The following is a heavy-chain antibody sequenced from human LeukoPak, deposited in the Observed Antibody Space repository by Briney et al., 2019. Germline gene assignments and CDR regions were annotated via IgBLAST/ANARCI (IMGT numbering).Heavy chain of an antibody. V-gene: IGHV1-2*02. CDR1: GYTLTGYY. D-gene: IGHD3-16*01. Sequence: ASVKVSCKASGYTLTGYYMHWVRQAPGQGLEWMGWINPNSGGTNYAQKFQGRVTMTRDTSISTAYMELSRLRSDDTAVYYCARDRTGVFPEYFQHWGQGTLVTVSS. CDR3: ARDRTGVFPEYFQH. J-gene: IGHJ1*01. CDR2: INPNSGGT.